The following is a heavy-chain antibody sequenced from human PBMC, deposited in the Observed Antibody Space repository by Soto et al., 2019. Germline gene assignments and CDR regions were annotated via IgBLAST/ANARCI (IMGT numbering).Heavy chain of an antibody. CDR2: IYSSGST. Sequence: QVQLQESGPGLVKPSQTLSLTCTVSGGSISSGDYYWSWIRHHPGKGLEWIGYIYSSGSTYYNTSLRSQVTISAATSKNQFSLRLSSVTAADTAVYYCVRECDYDTSRNYAFDIWGPGTMVTVSS. V-gene: IGHV4-31*01. D-gene: IGHD3-22*01. CDR3: VRECDYDTSRNYAFDI. CDR1: GGSISSGDYY. J-gene: IGHJ3*02.